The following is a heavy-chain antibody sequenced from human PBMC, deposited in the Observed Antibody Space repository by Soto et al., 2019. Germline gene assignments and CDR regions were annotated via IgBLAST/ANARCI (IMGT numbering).Heavy chain of an antibody. D-gene: IGHD5-12*01. V-gene: IGHV4-30-4*01. J-gene: IGHJ5*02. CDR1: GGSISSGDYY. CDR3: AREFIVATRSGWFDP. CDR2: IYYSGST. Sequence: SSETLSLTCTVSGGSISSGDYYWSWIRQPPGKGLEWIGYIYYSGSTYYNPSPKSRVTISVDTSKNQFSLKLSSVTAADTAVYYCAREFIVATRSGWFDPWGQGTLVTVSS.